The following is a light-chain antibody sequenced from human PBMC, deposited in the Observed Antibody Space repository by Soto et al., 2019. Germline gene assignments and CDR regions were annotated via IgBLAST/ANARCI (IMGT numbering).Light chain of an antibody. CDR1: SSDVGGYNY. Sequence: QSALTQPASVSGSPGQSITISCTGTSSDVGGYNYVSWYQQHPGKAPKLMIYEVSNRPSGVSNRFSGSMSGNTASLTISGLLAEDEADYYCSSYTSSSTLHVFGTGTKVTVL. CDR3: SSYTSSSTLHV. V-gene: IGLV2-14*01. CDR2: EVS. J-gene: IGLJ1*01.